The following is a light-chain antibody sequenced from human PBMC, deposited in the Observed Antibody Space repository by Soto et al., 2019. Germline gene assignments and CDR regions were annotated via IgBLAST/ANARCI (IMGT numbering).Light chain of an antibody. CDR2: DAS. CDR1: QNLNIY. J-gene: IGKJ5*01. CDR3: QQRRNWPIT. Sequence: EIVLTQSPATLSLSPGERATLSCRASQNLNIYLAWYQQKPGQAPRLLIYDASNRATGIPARFSGSGSETDFTVTISSLQPEDFAVYYCQQRRNWPITFGQGTRLEIK. V-gene: IGKV3-11*01.